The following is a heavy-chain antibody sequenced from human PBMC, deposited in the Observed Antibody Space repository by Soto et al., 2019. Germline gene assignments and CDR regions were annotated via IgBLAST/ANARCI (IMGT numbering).Heavy chain of an antibody. CDR3: TPWRGRSTLREDF. V-gene: IGHV3-49*04. J-gene: IGHJ4*02. CDR1: GITFGDYA. CDR2: IRGNPSSGTT. D-gene: IGHD3-10*01. Sequence: GSLRLSCAVSGITFGDYAMNWVRQAPGKGLEWVGFIRGNPSSGTTEYAASVKGRFTISRDDSKNIAYLHMNSLKTEDTAVYDCTPWRGRSTLREDFWGRGTLVTVSS.